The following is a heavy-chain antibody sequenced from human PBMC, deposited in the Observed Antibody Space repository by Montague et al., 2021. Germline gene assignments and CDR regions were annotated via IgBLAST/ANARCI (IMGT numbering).Heavy chain of an antibody. V-gene: IGHV4-38-2*02. J-gene: IGHJ6*03. CDR2: VSHGGRT. CDR1: RSLINSDYY. CDR3: ARERDRYYYMDI. Sequence: SETLSLTCTVSRSLINSDYYWGWIRQPTGKGLEWMGSVSHGGRTYYNPSLKSRVTISVDTSNNHFSNKLSSVTAADTAMYYCARERDRYYYMDIWGKGTTVTVSS.